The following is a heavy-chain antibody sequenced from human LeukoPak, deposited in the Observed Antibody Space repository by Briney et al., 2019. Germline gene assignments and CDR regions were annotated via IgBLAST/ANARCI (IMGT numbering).Heavy chain of an antibody. CDR2: IYTSGRT. CDR3: ASSPDYYDSSGYLIRYFQH. CDR1: GGSISSYY. V-gene: IGHV4-4*07. J-gene: IGHJ1*01. Sequence: SETLSLTCTVSGGSISSYYWSWIRQPAGKGLEWIGRIYTSGRTNYNPSLKSRVTMSVDTSKNQFSLKLSSVTAADTAVYYCASSPDYYDSSGYLIRYFQHWGQGTLVTVSS. D-gene: IGHD3-22*01.